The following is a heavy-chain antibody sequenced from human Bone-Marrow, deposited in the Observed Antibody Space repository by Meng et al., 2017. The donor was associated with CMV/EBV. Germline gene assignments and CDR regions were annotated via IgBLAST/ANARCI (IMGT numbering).Heavy chain of an antibody. V-gene: IGHV3-15*01. CDR2: IKSKIDGGAT. J-gene: IGHJ4*02. CDR3: KGITDRLVGATSQPSLEDY. D-gene: IGHD1-26*01. CDR1: GSTLNNAW. Sequence: ASLKISWASAGSTLNNAWMSWVRQTRGKGLEWVGRIKSKIDGGATDYTAAVKGRFTISTDDSGTTVYLQMNSLKTEETAVYYCKGITDRLVGATSQPSLEDYWGQGTLVTVSS.